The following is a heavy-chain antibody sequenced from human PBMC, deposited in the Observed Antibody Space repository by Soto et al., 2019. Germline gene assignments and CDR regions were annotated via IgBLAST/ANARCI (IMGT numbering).Heavy chain of an antibody. CDR2: ISSSSSTI. CDR1: GFTFSSYS. CDR3: ARALSSIAALSLSYFDY. Sequence: GGSLRLSCAASGFTFSSYSMNWVRQAPGKGLEGVSYISSSSSTINYADSVKGRFTIARANAKNSLYLQMNSLRAEDTAVYYCARALSSIAALSLSYFDYWGQGTLVTVSS. J-gene: IGHJ4*02. D-gene: IGHD6-6*01. V-gene: IGHV3-48*04.